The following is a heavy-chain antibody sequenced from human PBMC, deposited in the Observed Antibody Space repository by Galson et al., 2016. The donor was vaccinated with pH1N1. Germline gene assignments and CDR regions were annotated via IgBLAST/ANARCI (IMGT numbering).Heavy chain of an antibody. D-gene: IGHD4-23*01. V-gene: IGHV3-74*01. J-gene: IGHJ4*02. CDR2: VYTDGGRT. Sequence: SLRLSCAASGFTFSKYAMTWVRRAPGKGLEWVSRVYTDGGRTGYADSVRGRFTISRDNAKNTLYLQMSSLRAEDTAVYYCARGDYVGYFVDQWGQGTLVAVSS. CDR3: ARGDYVGYFVDQ. CDR1: GFTFSKYA.